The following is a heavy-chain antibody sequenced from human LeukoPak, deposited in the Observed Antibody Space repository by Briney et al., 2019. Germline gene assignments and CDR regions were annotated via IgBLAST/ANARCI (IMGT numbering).Heavy chain of an antibody. CDR3: ARASEP. CDR1: GFTFSSYA. V-gene: IGHV3-30-3*01. J-gene: IGHJ5*02. CDR2: ISYDGSNK. Sequence: GGSLRLSCAASGFTFSSYAMHWVRRAPGKGPEWVAVISYDGSNKYYADSVKGRFTISRDNSKNTLYLQMNSLRAEDTAVYYCARASEPWGQGTLVTVSS.